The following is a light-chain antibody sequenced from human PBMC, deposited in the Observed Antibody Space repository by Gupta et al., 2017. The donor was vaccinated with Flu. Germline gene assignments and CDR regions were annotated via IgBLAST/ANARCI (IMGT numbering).Light chain of an antibody. CDR3: NSFAASSVL. CDR2: EVN. Sequence: QSALTQPPSASGSLGQSVTISCTGTNSDIGGYKFVSWYQHNPGKAPKLRIYEVNKRPSGVPYRFSGSKSGITASLTVSWLQAEDEADYYCNSFAASSVLFGGGTKLTVL. CDR1: NSDIGGYKF. J-gene: IGLJ3*02. V-gene: IGLV2-8*01.